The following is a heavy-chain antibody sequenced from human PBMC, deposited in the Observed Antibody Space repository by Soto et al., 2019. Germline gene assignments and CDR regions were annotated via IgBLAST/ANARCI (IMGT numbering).Heavy chain of an antibody. CDR3: ARPKDYADCLEY. CDR2: INAGNGNT. CDR1: GYTFTRYN. J-gene: IGHJ4*02. D-gene: IGHD4-17*01. V-gene: IGHV1-3*01. Sequence: QVQLVQSGAEVKKPGASVKVSCKASGYTFTRYNMHWVRQAPGQRLEWMGWINAGNGNTKYSQKFQGRVTITRDTSANTAYMELSSLMSEDTGVYYCARPKDYADCLEYWGQGTLVTVSS.